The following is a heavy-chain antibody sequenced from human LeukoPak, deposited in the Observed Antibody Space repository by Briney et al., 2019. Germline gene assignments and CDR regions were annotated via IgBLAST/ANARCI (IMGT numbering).Heavy chain of an antibody. CDR3: ARGAEFDWNQFDY. CDR2: IYSGGST. J-gene: IGHJ4*02. D-gene: IGHD1-1*01. Sequence: PGGSLSLSCAASGFTVSSNYMSWVRQAPGKGLEWVSVIYSGGSTYYADSVKGRFTISRDNSKNTLYLQMNSLRAEDTAVYYCARGAEFDWNQFDYWGQGTLVTVSS. CDR1: GFTVSSNY. V-gene: IGHV3-53*01.